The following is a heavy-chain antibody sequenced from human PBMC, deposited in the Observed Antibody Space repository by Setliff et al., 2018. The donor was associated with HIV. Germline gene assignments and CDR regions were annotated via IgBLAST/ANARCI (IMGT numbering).Heavy chain of an antibody. CDR3: ARVLAVAGTDPPGDY. V-gene: IGHV3-20*04. D-gene: IGHD6-19*01. CDR2: TNWDGSST. Sequence: PGWSLRLSCAASGFNLVDYGMSWVRQAPGKGLEWVSGTNWDGSSTHYADSVKGRFTLSRDNAKNCVYLQMNSLRAEDTALYYCARVLAVAGTDPPGDYWGQGTLVTSPQ. CDR1: GFNLVDYG. J-gene: IGHJ4*02.